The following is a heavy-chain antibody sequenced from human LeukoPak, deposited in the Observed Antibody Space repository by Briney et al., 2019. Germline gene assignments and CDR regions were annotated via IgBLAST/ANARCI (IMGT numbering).Heavy chain of an antibody. J-gene: IGHJ4*02. CDR3: ARDPAIVVVPAAMRLGLNY. CDR1: GYTFTGYY. V-gene: IGHV1-2*02. D-gene: IGHD2-2*01. Sequence: ASVKVSCKASGYTFTGYYMHWVRQAPGQGLEWMGWINPNSGGTNYAQKFQGRVTMTRDTSISTAYMELSRLSSDDTAVYYCARDPAIVVVPAAMRLGLNYWGQGTLVTVSS. CDR2: INPNSGGT.